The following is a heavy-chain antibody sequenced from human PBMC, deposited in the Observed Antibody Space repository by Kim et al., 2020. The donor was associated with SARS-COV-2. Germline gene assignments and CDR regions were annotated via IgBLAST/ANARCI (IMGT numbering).Heavy chain of an antibody. CDR3: AREGSSGWYAHYYYYGMDV. CDR1: GYTFTSYA. Sequence: ASVKVSCKASGYTFTSYAMNWVRQAPGQGLEWMGWINTNTGNPTYAQGFTGRFVFSLDTSVSTAYLQISSIKAEDTAVYYCAREGSSGWYAHYYYYGMDVWGQGTTVTVSS. D-gene: IGHD6-19*01. V-gene: IGHV7-4-1*02. J-gene: IGHJ6*02. CDR2: INTNTGNP.